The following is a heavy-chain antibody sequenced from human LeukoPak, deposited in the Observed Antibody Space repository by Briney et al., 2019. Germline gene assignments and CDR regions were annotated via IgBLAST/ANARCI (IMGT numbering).Heavy chain of an antibody. V-gene: IGHV4-4*07. CDR3: ARGNYDSTGYYYMGDTLDI. Sequence: SETLSLTCTVSGGSITNYFWNWIRQPAGKGLEWIGHIYISGSNNYNLSLKNRVTMSVDTSKNQFSLKVNSVTAADTAVYYCARGNYDSTGYYYMGDTLDIWGQGTMVTVSS. D-gene: IGHD3-22*01. CDR2: IYISGSN. J-gene: IGHJ3*02. CDR1: GGSITNYF.